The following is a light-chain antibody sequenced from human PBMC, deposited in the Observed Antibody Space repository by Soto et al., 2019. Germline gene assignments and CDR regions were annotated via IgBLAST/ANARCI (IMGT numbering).Light chain of an antibody. Sequence: EIVLTQSPGTLSLSPGERATLSCRASQTVRTNYLAWFQHKPGQAPRLLIYGASSRATGIPDRFSGSGSGTDFTLPIHRLEPEDFAVYFCQQYSDSPLPFGGGPKVEIK. J-gene: IGKJ4*01. V-gene: IGKV3-20*01. CDR2: GAS. CDR1: QTVRTNY. CDR3: QQYSDSPLP.